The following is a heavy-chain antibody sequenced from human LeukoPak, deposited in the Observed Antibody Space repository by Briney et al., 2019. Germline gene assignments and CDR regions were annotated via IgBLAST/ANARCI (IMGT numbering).Heavy chain of an antibody. J-gene: IGHJ4*02. D-gene: IGHD5-18*01. Sequence: PSETLSLTCTVSGGSVSSGSYYWSWIRQPPGKGLEWIGYIYYSGSTNYNPSLKSRVTISVDTSKNQFSLKLSSVTAADTAVYYCARGGVDTAMVDYWGQGTLVTVSS. V-gene: IGHV4-61*01. CDR3: ARGGVDTAMVDY. CDR1: GGSVSSGSYY. CDR2: IYYSGST.